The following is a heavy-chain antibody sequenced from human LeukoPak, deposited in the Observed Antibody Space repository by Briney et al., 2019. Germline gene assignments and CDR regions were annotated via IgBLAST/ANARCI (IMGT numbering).Heavy chain of an antibody. Sequence: GGSLTLSCAASGFIFSTYGMHWVRQAPGKGLEWVANIKQDGSEKYYVDSVKGRFTISRDNAKNSLYLQMNSLRAEDTAVYYCARDQTNGYFDWYYYYGMDVWGQGTTVTVSS. CDR3: ARDQTNGYFDWYYYYGMDV. D-gene: IGHD3-9*01. CDR1: GFIFSTYG. J-gene: IGHJ6*02. CDR2: IKQDGSEK. V-gene: IGHV3-7*01.